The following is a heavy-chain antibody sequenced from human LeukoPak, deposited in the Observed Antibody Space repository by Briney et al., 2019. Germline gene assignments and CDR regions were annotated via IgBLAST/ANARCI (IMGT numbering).Heavy chain of an antibody. J-gene: IGHJ5*02. CDR3: ARQTLTYYYGSAVHNWFDP. Sequence: GESLKISCKGSGYSFTSYWIGWVRQMPGKGLEWMGIIYPGDSDTRYSPSFQGQVTISADKSISTAYLQWSSLKASDTAMYYCARQTLTYYYGSAVHNWFDPWGQGTLVTVSS. V-gene: IGHV5-51*01. CDR1: GYSFTSYW. D-gene: IGHD3-10*01. CDR2: IYPGDSDT.